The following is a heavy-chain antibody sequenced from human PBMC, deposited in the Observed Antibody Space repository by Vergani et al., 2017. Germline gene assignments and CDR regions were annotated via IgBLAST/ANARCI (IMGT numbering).Heavy chain of an antibody. V-gene: IGHV4-31*03. D-gene: IGHD3-3*01. CDR2: IYYSGST. Sequence: QVQLQESGPGLVKPSQTLSLTCTVSGGSISSGGYYWSWIRQHPGKGLEWIGYIYYSGSTYDNPSLKSRVTISVDTSKNQFSLKLSSVTAADTAVYYCARVDDDFWMGGFDPWGQGTLVTVSS. CDR1: GGSISSGGYY. J-gene: IGHJ5*02. CDR3: ARVDDDFWMGGFDP.